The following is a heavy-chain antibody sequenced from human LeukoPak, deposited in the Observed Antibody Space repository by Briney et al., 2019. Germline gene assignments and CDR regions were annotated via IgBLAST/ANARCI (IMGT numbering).Heavy chain of an antibody. D-gene: IGHD3-22*01. Sequence: PSETLSLTCTVSAGSMRSHYWSWIRQPPGKGLEWMGFIYYSGTTRYKPSLQSRVTISADTSKNQFSLKLTSVTAEDPAVYFCARLLDNDSSGDPDTFDMWGQGTMVTVSS. CDR1: AGSMRSHY. J-gene: IGHJ3*02. CDR3: ARLLDNDSSGDPDTFDM. CDR2: IYYSGTT. V-gene: IGHV4-59*11.